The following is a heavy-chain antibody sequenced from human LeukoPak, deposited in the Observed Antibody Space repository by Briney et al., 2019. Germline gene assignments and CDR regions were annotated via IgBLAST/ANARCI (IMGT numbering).Heavy chain of an antibody. Sequence: GSSVKVSCKTSGYTFTSYGLSWVRQAPGQGLEWMGCIITYNGSTYYSQKLQGRVTMTTDTSTSTAYMELRSLRSDDTAVYYCAKTTVTSEEYFYYYMDVWGKGTTVTVSS. CDR3: AKTTVTSEEYFYYYMDV. D-gene: IGHD4-17*01. J-gene: IGHJ6*03. V-gene: IGHV1-18*01. CDR1: GYTFTSYG. CDR2: IITYNGST.